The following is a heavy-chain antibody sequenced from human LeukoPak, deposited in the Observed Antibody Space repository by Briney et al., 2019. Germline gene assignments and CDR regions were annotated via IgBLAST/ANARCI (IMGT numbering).Heavy chain of an antibody. V-gene: IGHV3-7*01. CDR1: GFTFSSYW. J-gene: IGHJ6*03. D-gene: IGHD5-18*01. CDR3: ARDTRGYSYGYSFYYMDV. CDR2: IKQDGSEK. Sequence: GGSLRLSCAASGFTFSSYWMSWVRQAPGKGLEWLANIKQDGSEKYYVDSVKGRFTISRDNAKNSLYLQMNSLRAEDTAVYYCARDTRGYSYGYSFYYMDVWGKGTTVTVSS.